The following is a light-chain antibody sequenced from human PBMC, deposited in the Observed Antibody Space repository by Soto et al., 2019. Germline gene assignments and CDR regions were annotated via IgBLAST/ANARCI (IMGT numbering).Light chain of an antibody. J-gene: IGLJ1*01. V-gene: IGLV1-51*01. CDR1: GSNVGTYS. CDR3: GVWDRSLTTYV. CDR2: DST. Sequence: QLVLTQPPSVSAAPGQKVTISCSGSGSNVGTYSVSWYQHLPGTAPKLLIYDSTTRPSGIPDRFSGSKSGTSATLGITGLQTGDEAEYYCGVWDRSLTTYVFGPGTKLTVL.